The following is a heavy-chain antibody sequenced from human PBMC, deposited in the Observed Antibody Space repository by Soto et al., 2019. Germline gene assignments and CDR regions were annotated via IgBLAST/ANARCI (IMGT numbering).Heavy chain of an antibody. D-gene: IGHD6-13*01. CDR1: GCTFSNYA. CDR3: AKRPHTAAGFDY. Sequence: EVQLLESGGGLVQPGGSLRLSCAASGCTFSNYAMTWVRQAPGKGLEWVSVITGSGGGTYFVDSVKGRFTISRDNSKNTVYLQMNSLRAEETAVYYCAKRPHTAAGFDYWDQRTLVPGCS. CDR2: ITGSGGGT. J-gene: IGHJ4*02. V-gene: IGHV3-23*01.